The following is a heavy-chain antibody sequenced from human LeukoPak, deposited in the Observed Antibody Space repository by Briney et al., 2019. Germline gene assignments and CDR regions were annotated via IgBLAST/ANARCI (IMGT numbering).Heavy chain of an antibody. J-gene: IGHJ6*02. D-gene: IGHD3-10*01. CDR3: AKLQGGYYGSGSYYTPPYYYGMDV. CDR2: ISYDGSNK. Sequence: PGGSLRLSCAASGFTFSSYGMHWVRQAPGKGREGGAVISYDGSNKYYADSVKGRFTISRDHSKNTRYLQMNSLRAEDTAVYYCAKLQGGYYGSGSYYTPPYYYGMDVWGQGTTVTDSS. V-gene: IGHV3-30*18. CDR1: GFTFSSYG.